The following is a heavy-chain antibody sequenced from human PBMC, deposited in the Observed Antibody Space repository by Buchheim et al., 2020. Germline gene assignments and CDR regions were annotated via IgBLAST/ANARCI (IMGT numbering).Heavy chain of an antibody. CDR2: IDPSDSYT. J-gene: IGHJ4*02. CDR1: GYSLTSYW. Sequence: EVQLVQSGAEVKKPGESLRISCKGSGYSLTSYWISWVRQMPGKGLEWMGRIDPSDSYTNYSPSFQGHVTISAEQSISPSYLQWSSLKASDTAMYYCARHGTLAYCGGDCYKRGFDYWGQGTL. D-gene: IGHD2-21*02. V-gene: IGHV5-10-1*03. CDR3: ARHGTLAYCGGDCYKRGFDY.